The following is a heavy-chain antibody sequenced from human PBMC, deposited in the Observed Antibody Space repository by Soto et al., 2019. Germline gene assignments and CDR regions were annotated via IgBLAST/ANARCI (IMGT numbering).Heavy chain of an antibody. CDR2: IYFSGGT. CDR1: GGSISSYY. D-gene: IGHD6-13*01. J-gene: IGHJ4*02. V-gene: IGHV4-59*12. CDR3: ARESRSWYGSIWDY. Sequence: SETLSLTCTVSGGSISSYYWSWIRQPPGKGLEWIGYIYFSGGTNYNPSHKSRVTISVDTSKNQFSLKLSSVTAANTAVYYCARESRSWYGSIWDYWGQGTLVTVS.